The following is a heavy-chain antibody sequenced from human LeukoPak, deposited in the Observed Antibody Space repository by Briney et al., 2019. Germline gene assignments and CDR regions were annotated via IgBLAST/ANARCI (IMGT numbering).Heavy chain of an antibody. J-gene: IGHJ5*02. CDR2: INHSGST. D-gene: IGHD3-10*01. V-gene: IGHV4-34*01. CDR3: ARLNYYGSGKVLSSWFDP. Sequence: SETLSLTCAVYGGSFSGYYWSWIRQPPGKGLEWIGEINHSGSTNYNPSLKSRVTISVDTSKNQFSLKLSSVTAADTAVYYCARLNYYGSGKVLSSWFDPWGQGTLVTVSS. CDR1: GGSFSGYY.